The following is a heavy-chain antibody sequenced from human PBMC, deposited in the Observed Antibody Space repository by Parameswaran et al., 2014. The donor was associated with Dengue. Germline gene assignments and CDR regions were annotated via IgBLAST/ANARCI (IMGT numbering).Heavy chain of an antibody. D-gene: IGHD3-3*01. V-gene: IGHV4-59*13. Sequence: ASETLSLTCTVSGGSISSYYWSWIRQPPGKGLEWIGYIYYSGSTNYNPSLKSRVTISVDTSKNQFSLKLSSVTAADTAVYYCAVTPDGFWSGSFDYWGQGTLVTVSS. CDR1: GGSISSYY. CDR2: IYYSGST. CDR3: AVTPDGFWSGSFDY. J-gene: IGHJ4*02.